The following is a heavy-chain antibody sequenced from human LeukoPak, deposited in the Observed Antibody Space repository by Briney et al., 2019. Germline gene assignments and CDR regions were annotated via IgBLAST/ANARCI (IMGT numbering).Heavy chain of an antibody. CDR2: ISYDGSNK. D-gene: IGHD6-13*01. V-gene: IGHV3-30*18. CDR3: AKGISSWYRYFDY. Sequence: GGSLRLSCAASGFTFSSYGMHWVRQAPGKGLEWVAVISYDGSNKYYADSVKGRFTISRDNSKNTLYLQMNSLRAEDTAVYYCAKGISSWYRYFDYWGQGTLVTVSS. J-gene: IGHJ4*02. CDR1: GFTFSSYG.